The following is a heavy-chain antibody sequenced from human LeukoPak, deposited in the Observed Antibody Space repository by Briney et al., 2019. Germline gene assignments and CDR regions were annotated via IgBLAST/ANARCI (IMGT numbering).Heavy chain of an antibody. J-gene: IGHJ5*02. CDR1: GFTFSNFA. CDR3: AKGRGGNYRELHNWFDP. CDR2: VSYDGSDK. V-gene: IGHV3-30*18. Sequence: GGSLRLSCAASGFTFSNFAMTWVRQAPGKGLEWVAIVSYDGSDKKYADSVKGRFTIARDNSKNTVSLQMNSLRAEDTAVYYCAKGRGGNYRELHNWFDPWGQGTLVTVSS. D-gene: IGHD3-16*01.